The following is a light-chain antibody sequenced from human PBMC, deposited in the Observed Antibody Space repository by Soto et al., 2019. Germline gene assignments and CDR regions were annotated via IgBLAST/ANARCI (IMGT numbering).Light chain of an antibody. V-gene: IGKV3-11*01. CDR3: QQRSNWPRT. CDR1: QSVSSY. J-gene: IGKJ1*01. Sequence: EIVLTQSPATLSLSPGERATLSCRSSQSVSSYLAWYQQKHGQAPRLLIYDASNRATGIPARFSGSGSGTDFTLTISSLEPEDFAVYYCQQRSNWPRTFGHGTKVEIK. CDR2: DAS.